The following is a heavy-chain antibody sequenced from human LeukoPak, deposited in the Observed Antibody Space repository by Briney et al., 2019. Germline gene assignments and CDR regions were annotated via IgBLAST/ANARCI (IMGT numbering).Heavy chain of an antibody. CDR3: AKAPVTSCSGAFCYPFDS. J-gene: IGHJ4*02. V-gene: IGHV3-7*03. Sequence: GGSLRLSCAASGFTFNSYWMSWVRQAPGKGLEWVANIKQDGSEKYYVDSVKGRFTISRDNAKNSLYLQMNSLRAEDTAVYYCAKAPVTSCSGAFCYPFDSWGQGTLVTVSS. D-gene: IGHD2-15*01. CDR2: IKQDGSEK. CDR1: GFTFNSYW.